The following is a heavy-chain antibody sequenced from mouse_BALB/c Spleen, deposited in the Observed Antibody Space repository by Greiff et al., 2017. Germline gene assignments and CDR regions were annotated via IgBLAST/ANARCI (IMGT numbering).Heavy chain of an antibody. J-gene: IGHJ4*01. CDR2: INPGSSTI. CDR1: GFDFSRYW. CDR3: ARNYRYYYAMDY. D-gene: IGHD2-14*01. V-gene: IGHV4-2*02. Sequence: EVKLQESGGGLVQPGGSLNLSCAASGFDFSRYWMSWARQAPGKGQEWIGEINPGSSTINYTPSLKDKFIISRDNAKNTLYLQMSKVRSEDTALYYCARNYRYYYAMDYWGQGTSVTVSS.